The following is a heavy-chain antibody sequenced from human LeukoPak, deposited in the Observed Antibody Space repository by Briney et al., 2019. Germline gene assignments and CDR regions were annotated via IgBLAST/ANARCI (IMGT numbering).Heavy chain of an antibody. CDR1: GGSISSSSYY. D-gene: IGHD2-21*02. CDR2: IYYSGST. J-gene: IGHJ4*02. CDR3: ARTRAVVVTKMIRRENFYFDY. V-gene: IGHV4-39*01. Sequence: PSETLSLTCTVSGGSISSSSYYWGWIRQPPGKELEWIGSIYYSGSTYYNPSLKSRVTISVDTSKNQFSLKLSSVTAADTAVYYCARTRAVVVTKMIRRENFYFDYWGQGTLVTVSS.